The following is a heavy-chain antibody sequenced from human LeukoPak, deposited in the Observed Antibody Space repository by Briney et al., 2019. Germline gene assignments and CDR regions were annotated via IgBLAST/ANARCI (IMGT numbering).Heavy chain of an antibody. CDR2: MYYSGST. CDR3: ARMEYSNYGDY. D-gene: IGHD4-11*01. CDR1: GGSMNDYY. J-gene: IGHJ4*02. V-gene: IGHV4-59*08. Sequence: PSETLSLTCTVSGGSMNDYYWTWIRQPPGRGLEWIGYMYYSGSTKYNPSLKSRVTISVDTSKNQFSLKLSSVTAADTAVYYCARMEYSNYGDYWGQGTLVTVSS.